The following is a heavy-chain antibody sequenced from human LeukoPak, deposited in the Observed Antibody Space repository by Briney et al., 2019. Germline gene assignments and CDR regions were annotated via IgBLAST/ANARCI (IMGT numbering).Heavy chain of an antibody. CDR1: GYTFTSFG. CDR2: ISAYYGNT. D-gene: IGHD1-14*01. V-gene: IGHV1-18*01. Sequence: GASVKVSCKASGYTFTSFGISWVRQAPGQGLEWMGWISAYYGNTNYAQKFQGRVTMTTDTSTSTAYMELKSLRSDDTAVYYCARGRTAGGFDHWGQGTLVTVSS. J-gene: IGHJ4*02. CDR3: ARGRTAGGFDH.